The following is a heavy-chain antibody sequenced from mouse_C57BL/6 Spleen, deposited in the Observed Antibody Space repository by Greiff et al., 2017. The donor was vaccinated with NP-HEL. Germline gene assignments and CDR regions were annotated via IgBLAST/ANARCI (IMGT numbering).Heavy chain of an antibody. CDR1: GYSFTDYN. D-gene: IGHD2-4*01. V-gene: IGHV1-39*01. CDR2: INPNYGTT. CDR3: ARIYYEYGGAMDY. Sequence: SGPELVKPGASVKISCKASGYSFTDYNMNWVKQSHGKSLEWIGVINPNYGTTSYNQKFKGKATLTVDQSSSTAYMKLNSLTAEDSAVYYCARIYYEYGGAMDYWGQGTSGTVST. J-gene: IGHJ4*01.